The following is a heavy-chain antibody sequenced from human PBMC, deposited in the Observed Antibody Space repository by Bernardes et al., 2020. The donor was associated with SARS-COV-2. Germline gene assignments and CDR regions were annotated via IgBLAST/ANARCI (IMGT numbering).Heavy chain of an antibody. V-gene: IGHV3-53*01. CDR2: IYPGGST. CDR3: AKHRYYDSGSHSFDY. J-gene: IGHJ4*02. Sequence: GGSLRLSCAASGFTISDDYVSWVRQAPGKGLEWVSAIYPGGSTHYADSAKGRFTISKDNSKNTVYLQINSLRVDDTGVYFCAKHRYYDSGSHSFDYWGAGTLVTVSS. D-gene: IGHD3-10*01. CDR1: GFTISDDY.